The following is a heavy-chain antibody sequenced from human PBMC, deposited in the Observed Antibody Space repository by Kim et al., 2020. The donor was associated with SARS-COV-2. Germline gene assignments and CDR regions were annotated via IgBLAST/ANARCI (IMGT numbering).Heavy chain of an antibody. V-gene: IGHV3-9*01. CDR1: GFSFGDFA. Sequence: GGSLRRSCAASGFSFGDFALHWVRQAPGKGLEWVSGITWKSGGIGYADSVKGRFTISRDNAKSSLYLQMNSLRAEDTALYYCAKDYLYDSSGYNAFHIWGQGTMVTVSS. J-gene: IGHJ3*02. CDR2: ITWKSGGI. CDR3: AKDYLYDSSGYNAFHI. D-gene: IGHD3-22*01.